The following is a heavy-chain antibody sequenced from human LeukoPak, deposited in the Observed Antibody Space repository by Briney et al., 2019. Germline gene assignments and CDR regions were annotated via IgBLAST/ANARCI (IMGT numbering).Heavy chain of an antibody. CDR3: AKSDCGSDGCKLLNY. CDR1: GFLFSHYT. J-gene: IGHJ4*02. CDR2: INGSGDAT. V-gene: IGHV3-23*01. Sequence: GGSLRLSCAVSGFLFSHYTMTWVRQGPGKGLEWVSSINGSGDATLYADSVMGGFTISRDNAKNTVSLQMNNLRAEDTAVYYCAKSDCGSDGCKLLNYWGQGTLVIASS. D-gene: IGHD3-10*01.